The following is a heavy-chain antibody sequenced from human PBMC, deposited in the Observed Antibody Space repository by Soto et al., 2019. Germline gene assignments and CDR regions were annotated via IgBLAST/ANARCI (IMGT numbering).Heavy chain of an antibody. CDR1: GYTFTSYE. Sequence: QVQLVQSGAEVKKPGASVKVSCKASGYTFTSYEITWVRQAPGRGLELMGWISGYNGITKYAQKFQGRVTLTTEISTSTAYMELRSLRSDDTAVYYCVKNSGPNWHFDLWGRGTLVTVSS. CDR2: ISGYNGIT. D-gene: IGHD1-26*01. J-gene: IGHJ2*01. CDR3: VKNSGPNWHFDL. V-gene: IGHV1-18*01.